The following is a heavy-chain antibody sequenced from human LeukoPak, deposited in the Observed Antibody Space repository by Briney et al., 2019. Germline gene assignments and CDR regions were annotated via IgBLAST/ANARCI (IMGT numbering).Heavy chain of an antibody. CDR1: GYTFTGYY. V-gene: IGHV1-2*02. CDR3: ARVISSGYLGGVYFDY. J-gene: IGHJ4*02. D-gene: IGHD6-19*01. CDR2: INPNSGGT. Sequence: GASVKVSCKASGYTFTGYYMHWVRQAPGQGLEWMGWINPNSGGTNYAQKFQGRVTMTRDTSISTAYMELSRLRSDDTAVYYCARVISSGYLGGVYFDYWGQGTLVTVSS.